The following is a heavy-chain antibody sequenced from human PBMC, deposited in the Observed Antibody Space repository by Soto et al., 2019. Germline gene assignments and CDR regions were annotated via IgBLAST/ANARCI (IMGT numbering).Heavy chain of an antibody. J-gene: IGHJ4*02. D-gene: IGHD3-22*01. CDR2: IKQDGSEK. CDR3: ARVRYYDSSGYQSRYFDY. Sequence: GGSLRLSCAASGSTFSSYWMSWVRQAPGKGLEWVANIKQDGSEKYYVDSVKGRFTISRDNAKNSLYLQMNSLRAEDTAVYYCARVRYYDSSGYQSRYFDYWGRGTLVTVSS. V-gene: IGHV3-7*01. CDR1: GSTFSSYW.